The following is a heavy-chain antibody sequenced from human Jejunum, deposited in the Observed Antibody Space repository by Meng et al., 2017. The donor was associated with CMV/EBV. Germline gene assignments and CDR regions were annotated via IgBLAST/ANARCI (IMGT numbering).Heavy chain of an antibody. CDR1: GGSISSYY. V-gene: IGHV4-59*01. Sequence: SETLLPTCPVSGGSISSYYWSWIRQPPGKGLEWIGYIYYSGSTNYNPSLKSRVTISVDTSKNQFSLKLSSVTAADTAVYYCARGLGSWGQGTLVTVSS. CDR2: IYYSGST. J-gene: IGHJ5*02. D-gene: IGHD3-10*01. CDR3: ARGLGS.